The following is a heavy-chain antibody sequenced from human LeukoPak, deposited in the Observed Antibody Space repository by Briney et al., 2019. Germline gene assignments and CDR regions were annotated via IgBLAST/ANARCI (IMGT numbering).Heavy chain of an antibody. CDR3: ARVLSSGWAGFDY. Sequence: SETLSLTCTVSGGSISNYYWTWMRQRPGKGLEWIAHIYYSGTTNYNPSLKSRVTISVDTSKNQFSLKLSSVTAADTAVYYCARVLSSGWAGFDYWGQGALVTVSS. CDR2: IYYSGTT. CDR1: GGSISNYY. D-gene: IGHD6-19*01. J-gene: IGHJ4*02. V-gene: IGHV4-59*01.